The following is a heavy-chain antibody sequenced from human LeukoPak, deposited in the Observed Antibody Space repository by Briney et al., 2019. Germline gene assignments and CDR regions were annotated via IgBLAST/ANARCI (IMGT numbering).Heavy chain of an antibody. CDR1: GGSISSYY. CDR3: ARDYGGSPDAFDI. CDR2: IYYSGST. J-gene: IGHJ3*02. V-gene: IGHV4-59*01. Sequence: PSETLSLTCTVSGGSISSYYWSRIRQPPGKGLEWIGYIYYSGSTHYNPSLNSRVTISVDTSKNQFSLKLSSVTAADTAVYYCARDYGGSPDAFDIWGQGTMVTVSS. D-gene: IGHD4-23*01.